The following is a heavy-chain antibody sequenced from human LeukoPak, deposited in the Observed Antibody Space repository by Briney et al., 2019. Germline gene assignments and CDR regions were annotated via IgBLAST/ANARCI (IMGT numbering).Heavy chain of an antibody. CDR3: AREMDMTKVGIDY. CDR2: ISYDGSNK. D-gene: IGHD4-23*01. CDR1: GFTSSNYA. Sequence: GGSLRLSCAASGFTSSNYAIHWVRQAPGKGLEWVAVISYDGSNKYYADSVKGRFTISRDNSKNTLYLQMNSLRPEDTAVYYCAREMDMTKVGIDYWGQGTLVTVSS. J-gene: IGHJ4*02. V-gene: IGHV3-30*04.